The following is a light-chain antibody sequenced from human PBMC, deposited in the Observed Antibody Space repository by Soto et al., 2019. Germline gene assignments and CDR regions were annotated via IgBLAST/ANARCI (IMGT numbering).Light chain of an antibody. V-gene: IGLV2-8*01. Sequence: QSVLTQPPSASGSPGQSVTISCTGTSSDVGGYQYVSWYQQYPGKAPKLMIYAVNKRPSGAPDRFSGSKSGNTASLTISGLQAEDEADYYCSSYTSSSTLVFGTGTKVTVL. CDR2: AVN. CDR3: SSYTSSSTLV. J-gene: IGLJ1*01. CDR1: SSDVGGYQY.